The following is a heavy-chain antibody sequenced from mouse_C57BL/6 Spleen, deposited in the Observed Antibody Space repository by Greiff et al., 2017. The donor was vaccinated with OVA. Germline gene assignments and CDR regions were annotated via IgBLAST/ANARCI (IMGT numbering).Heavy chain of an antibody. CDR1: GYTFTSYW. CDR3: ARSYYSNYVWYFDV. D-gene: IGHD2-5*01. V-gene: IGHV1-64*01. J-gene: IGHJ1*03. Sequence: QVQLQQPGAELVKPGASVKLSCKASGYTFTSYWMHWVKQRPGQGLEWIGMIHPNRGSTNYNEKFKSKATLTVDKSSSTAYMQLSSLTSEDSAVYYCARSYYSNYVWYFDVWGTGTTVTVSS. CDR2: IHPNRGST.